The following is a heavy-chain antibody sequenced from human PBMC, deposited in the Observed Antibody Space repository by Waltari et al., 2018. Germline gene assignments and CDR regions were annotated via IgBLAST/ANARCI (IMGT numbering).Heavy chain of an antibody. V-gene: IGHV1-2*02. CDR3: ARWHDSSGYSFDY. CDR1: GYTLPGTY. J-gene: IGHJ4*02. Sequence: QGQLVQSGAEVKKPGASVKVSCKDSGYTLPGTYRQWVRQAPGQGRERRGWLNPNRGGTNYAQKFQGRVTMTSDTSISPAYMELSRLRSDDTAVYYCARWHDSSGYSFDYWGQGPLVTVSS. CDR2: LNPNRGGT. D-gene: IGHD3-22*01.